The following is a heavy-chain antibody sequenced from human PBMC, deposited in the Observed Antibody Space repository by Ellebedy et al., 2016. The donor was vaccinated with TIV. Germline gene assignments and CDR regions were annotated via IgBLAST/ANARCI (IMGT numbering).Heavy chain of an antibody. V-gene: IGHV3-53*01. CDR1: GFTVTTNY. D-gene: IGHD6-13*01. Sequence: GESLKISCAASGFTVTTNYMNWVRQAPGKGLEWVSVIFSAADGGESHYADSVKGRFTITSDNAKNTRYLQMNSLPAEATAIYYGARTNQQLPPVVAFWGQGTLVTVSS. CDR2: IFSAADGGES. CDR3: ARTNQQLPPVVAF. J-gene: IGHJ4*02.